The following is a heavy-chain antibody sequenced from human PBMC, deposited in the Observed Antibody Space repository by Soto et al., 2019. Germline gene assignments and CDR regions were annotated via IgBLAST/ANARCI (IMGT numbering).Heavy chain of an antibody. Sequence: EVQLLESGGGLVQPGGSLEISCGASGFNFGNYAMSWVRQAPGKGPEWVSSVGGTGSDTDYADSVRGRFTISRDNSKNTLYLHMNSRRAEDTAIYFCAKDFIPRNSIYDPFDIWGQGTTVTVSS. CDR1: GFNFGNYA. CDR2: VGGTGSDT. D-gene: IGHD2-21*01. CDR3: AKDFIPRNSIYDPFDI. V-gene: IGHV3-23*01. J-gene: IGHJ3*02.